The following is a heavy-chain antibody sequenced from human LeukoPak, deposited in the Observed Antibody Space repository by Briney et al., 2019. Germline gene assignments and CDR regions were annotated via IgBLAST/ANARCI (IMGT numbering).Heavy chain of an antibody. J-gene: IGHJ6*02. CDR1: GGSFSGYY. Sequence: SETLSLTCAVYGGSFSGYYWSWIRQPPGKGLEWIGEINHSGSTNYNPSLKSRVTISVDTSKNQFSLKLSSVTAADTAVYYCARDRYYYYGTDVWGQGTTVTVSS. CDR3: ARDRYYYYGTDV. V-gene: IGHV4-34*01. CDR2: INHSGST.